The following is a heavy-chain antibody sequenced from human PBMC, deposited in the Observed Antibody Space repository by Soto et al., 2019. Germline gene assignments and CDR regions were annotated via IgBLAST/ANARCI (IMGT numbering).Heavy chain of an antibody. V-gene: IGHV4-34*01. CDR1: GGSFSGYY. J-gene: IGHJ6*02. Sequence: QVQLQQWGAGRLKPSETLSLTCAVDGGSFSGYYWSWIRQPPGKGLEWIGEINYSGSTNYNPSLKSRVTISVDTSKNQFSLKLSSVTAADTAVYYCARLESRYGMDVWGQGTTVTVSS. CDR2: INYSGST. CDR3: ARLESRYGMDV.